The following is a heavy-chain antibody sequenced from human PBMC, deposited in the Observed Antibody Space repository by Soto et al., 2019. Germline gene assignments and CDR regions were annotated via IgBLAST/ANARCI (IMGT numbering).Heavy chain of an antibody. D-gene: IGHD1-1*01. CDR2: TYYRSKWYN. CDR3: ATGDGMDV. Sequence: SKTLSLTCAISGDSVSSNSAAWNWIRQSPSRGLEWLGRTYYRSKWYNDYAVSVKSLITINPDTSKNQFSLQLNYVAPEDTAVYDCATGDGMDVWGQGTTVTVSS. J-gene: IGHJ6*02. CDR1: GDSVSSNSAA. V-gene: IGHV6-1*01.